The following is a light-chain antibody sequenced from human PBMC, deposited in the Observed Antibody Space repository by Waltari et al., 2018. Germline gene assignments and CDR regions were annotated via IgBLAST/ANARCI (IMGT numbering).Light chain of an antibody. CDR3: QQRSSWPT. V-gene: IGKV3-11*01. CDR1: QSINSY. J-gene: IGKJ4*01. CDR2: DAS. Sequence: EVVLTQSPATLSLSPGESATLSCRASQSINSYLGWYQQKPGQAPRLLISDASNRATGIPARFSGSGSGTDFTLTISSLESEDFAVYYCQQRSSWPTFGGGTKVEIK.